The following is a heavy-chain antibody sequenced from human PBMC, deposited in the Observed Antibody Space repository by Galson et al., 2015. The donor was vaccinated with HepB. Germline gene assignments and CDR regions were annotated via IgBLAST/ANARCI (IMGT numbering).Heavy chain of an antibody. J-gene: IGHJ6*02. CDR2: ISYDGSNK. V-gene: IGHV3-30*18. Sequence: SLRLSCAASGFTFSSYGMHWVRQAPGKGLEWVAVISYDGSNKYYADSVKGRFTISRDNSKNTLYLQMNSLRAEDTAVYYCAKSARRPLSSVVVPAATSGYYYYGMDVWGQGTTVTVSS. CDR1: GFTFSSYG. CDR3: AKSARRPLSSVVVPAATSGYYYYGMDV. D-gene: IGHD2-2*01.